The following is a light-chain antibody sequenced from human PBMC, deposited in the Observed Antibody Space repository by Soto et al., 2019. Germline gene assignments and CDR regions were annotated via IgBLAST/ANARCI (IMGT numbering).Light chain of an antibody. CDR2: DVS. V-gene: IGLV2-11*01. Sequence: QSFLTHPRSVSGSPGQSVSISCAGTSSDVGRYSYVSWYQQHPGKAPKLMIYDVSERPSGVPDRFSGSKSGNTASLTISGLQAEDEADYYCCSYAGTYTGVFGTGTKVTVL. CDR3: CSYAGTYTGV. J-gene: IGLJ1*01. CDR1: SSDVGRYSY.